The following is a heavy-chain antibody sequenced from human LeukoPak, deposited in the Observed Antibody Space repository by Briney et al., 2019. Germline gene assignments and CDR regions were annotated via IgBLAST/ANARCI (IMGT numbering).Heavy chain of an antibody. CDR1: GFTFSNYW. CDR3: ARDASHSSSFPLYYFDY. V-gene: IGHV3-7*01. J-gene: IGHJ4*02. Sequence: GGSLRLSCAASGFTFSNYWMSWVRQVPGKGLEWVANIKQHGGEIYYVDSVKGRFTISRDNSKNTLYLQMNSLRAEDTAVYYCARDASHSSSFPLYYFDYWGQGTLVTVSS. CDR2: IKQHGGEI. D-gene: IGHD6-13*01.